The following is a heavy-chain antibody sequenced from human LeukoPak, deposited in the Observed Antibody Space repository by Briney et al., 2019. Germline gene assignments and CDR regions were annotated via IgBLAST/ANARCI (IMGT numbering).Heavy chain of an antibody. CDR3: ARGHRIGSGYPTTPYDC. D-gene: IGHD3-22*01. Sequence: KPSETLSLTCAVYGGSFSGYYWSWIRQPPGKGLEWIGEINHSGSTNYNPSPKSRVTISVDTSKNQFSLKLSSVTAADTAVYYCARGHRIGSGYPTTPYDCWGQGTLVTVSS. CDR1: GGSFSGYY. J-gene: IGHJ4*02. CDR2: INHSGST. V-gene: IGHV4-34*01.